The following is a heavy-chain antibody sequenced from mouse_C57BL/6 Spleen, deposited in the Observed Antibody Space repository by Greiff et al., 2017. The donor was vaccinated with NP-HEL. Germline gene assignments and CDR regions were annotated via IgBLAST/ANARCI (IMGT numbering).Heavy chain of an antibody. CDR1: GYTFTDYN. D-gene: IGHD1-1*01. J-gene: IGHJ4*01. Sequence: EVHLVESGPELVKPGASVKIPCKASGYTFTDYNMDWVKQSHGKSLEWIGDINPNNGGTIYNQKFKGKATLTVDKSSSTAYMELRSLTSEDTAVYYCAREGAYGYAMDYWGQGTSVTVSS. V-gene: IGHV1-18*01. CDR3: AREGAYGYAMDY. CDR2: INPNNGGT.